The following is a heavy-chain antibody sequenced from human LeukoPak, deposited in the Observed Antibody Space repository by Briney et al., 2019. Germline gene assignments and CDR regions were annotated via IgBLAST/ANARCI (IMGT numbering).Heavy chain of an antibody. D-gene: IGHD3-9*01. V-gene: IGHV3-23*01. Sequence: GGSLRLSCAASGFTFSRYAMSWVRQAPGKGLEWVSAISGSGGSTYYADSVKGRFTISRDNSKNTLYLQMNSLRAEDTAVYYCAKHFYYDILTGYYDYWGQGTLVTVSS. CDR1: GFTFSRYA. J-gene: IGHJ4*02. CDR3: AKHFYYDILTGYYDY. CDR2: ISGSGGST.